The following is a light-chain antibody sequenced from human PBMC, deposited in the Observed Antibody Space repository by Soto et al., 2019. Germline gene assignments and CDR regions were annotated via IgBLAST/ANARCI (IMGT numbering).Light chain of an antibody. CDR2: GAS. V-gene: IGKV3D-15*02. Sequence: EIMMTQSPATLSVSPGERATLSCRASQSVSSNLAWYQQKPGQAPRLLIYGASSRATGIPDRFSGSASGTDFTLTISRLEPEDFAVYFCQQYSDLPMTFGQGTRLEN. J-gene: IGKJ5*01. CDR3: QQYSDLPMT. CDR1: QSVSSN.